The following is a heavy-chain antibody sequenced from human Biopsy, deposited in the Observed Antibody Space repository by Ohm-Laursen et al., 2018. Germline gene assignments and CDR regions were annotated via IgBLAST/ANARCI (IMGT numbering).Heavy chain of an antibody. J-gene: IGHJ3*01. CDR3: GSPPPPPSLKLRVTMSVHTSKTHLSLSLRSVPAAATAMYYCASVLLGPTNDAFDL. CDR1: GDSISSYY. Sequence: GTLSLTCTVSGDSISSYYWTWIRQPQGKGLEWIGDVYYSGSTNRNPSLKRRVTMSVDTSKKKLSLRLRAVTAADKAMYYSGSPPPPPSLKLRVTMSVHTSKTHLSLSLRSVPAAATAMYYCASVLLGPTNDAFDLWGPWTMVVVSS. CDR2: VYYSGST. D-gene: IGHD3-10*01. V-gene: IGHV4-59*12.